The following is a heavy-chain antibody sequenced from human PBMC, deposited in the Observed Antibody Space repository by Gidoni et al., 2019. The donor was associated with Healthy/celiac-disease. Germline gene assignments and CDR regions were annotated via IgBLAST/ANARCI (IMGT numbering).Heavy chain of an antibody. Sequence: VQLVESGGGLVQPGRSLSLSCAASGFNFSSYGMHWVRQAPGKGLEWVAVIWYDGSNKYYADSVKGRFTISRDNSKNTLYLQMNSLRAEDTAVYYCARAPYVWGSYRYGGLDYWGQGTLVTVSS. V-gene: IGHV3-33*01. J-gene: IGHJ4*02. CDR1: GFNFSSYG. CDR3: ARAPYVWGSYRYGGLDY. CDR2: IWYDGSNK. D-gene: IGHD3-16*02.